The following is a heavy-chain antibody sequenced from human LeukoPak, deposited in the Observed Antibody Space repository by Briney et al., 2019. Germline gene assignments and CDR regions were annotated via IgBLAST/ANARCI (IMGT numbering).Heavy chain of an antibody. J-gene: IGHJ4*02. CDR3: ARSLGLDGVVPLDY. Sequence: SETLSLTCAVYGGSFSGYYWSWIRQPPGKGLEWIGEINHSGSTNYNPSLKSRVTISVDTSKNQFSLKLSSVTAADTAVYYCARSLGLDGVVPLDYWGQGTLVTVSS. CDR1: GGSFSGYY. CDR2: INHSGST. V-gene: IGHV4-34*01. D-gene: IGHD3-3*01.